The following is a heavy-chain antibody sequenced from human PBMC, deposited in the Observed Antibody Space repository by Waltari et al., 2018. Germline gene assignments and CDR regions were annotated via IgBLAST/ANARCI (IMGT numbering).Heavy chain of an antibody. Sequence: DVQLVESGGGLVQPGGSLKLSCAASGFTFSDSTMHWVRQSSGKGLEWVGLSRSKANTYATAYAASVKGRFTVSRDDSKNTAYLQMNSLKTEDTAVYYCTRWNDGFDIWGQGTMVTVSS. J-gene: IGHJ3*02. CDR2: SRSKANTYAT. CDR1: GFTFSDST. D-gene: IGHD1-1*01. CDR3: TRWNDGFDI. V-gene: IGHV3-73*02.